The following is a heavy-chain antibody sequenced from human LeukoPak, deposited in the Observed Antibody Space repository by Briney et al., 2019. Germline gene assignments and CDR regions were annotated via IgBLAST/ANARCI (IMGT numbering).Heavy chain of an antibody. CDR3: ARGTEAWELLQAYFDY. V-gene: IGHV3-48*01. CDR2: ISSSSSSI. CDR1: GFTFSSYN. J-gene: IGHJ4*02. Sequence: GGSLRLSCAASGFTFSSYNMNWVRQAPGKGLEWVSYISSSSSSIYYADSVKGRFTISRDNAKNSLYLQMNSLRAEDTAVYYCARGTEAWELLQAYFDYWGQGTLVTVSS. D-gene: IGHD1-26*01.